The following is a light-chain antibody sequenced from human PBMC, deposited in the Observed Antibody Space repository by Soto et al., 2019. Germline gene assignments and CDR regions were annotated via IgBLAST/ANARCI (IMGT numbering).Light chain of an antibody. Sequence: EVVMTQSPATLSVSPGERATLSCRASHSVSSSLAWYQQKPGQAPRLLISGASTRAAGIPARFSGSGSGTEFTLTISSLQSEDFAVYFCQQYSNWPRTFGQGTKVDIK. CDR2: GAS. CDR1: HSVSSS. J-gene: IGKJ1*01. V-gene: IGKV3-15*01. CDR3: QQYSNWPRT.